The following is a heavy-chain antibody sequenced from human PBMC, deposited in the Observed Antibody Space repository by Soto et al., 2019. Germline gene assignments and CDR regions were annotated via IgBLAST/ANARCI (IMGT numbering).Heavy chain of an antibody. D-gene: IGHD1-1*01. CDR1: GFAVSANY. V-gene: IGHV3-66*01. Sequence: EAHLVGSGGGLVQPGGSLRLSCAASGFAVSANYLSWVRQAPGKGLEWVSLIYSGGDTDYADSVRGRFTISRDNSKNTLYIQMNIHKAADTAVYYCATRMTTAPYWGQGALVNVSS. CDR2: IYSGGDT. J-gene: IGHJ4*02. CDR3: ATRMTTAPY.